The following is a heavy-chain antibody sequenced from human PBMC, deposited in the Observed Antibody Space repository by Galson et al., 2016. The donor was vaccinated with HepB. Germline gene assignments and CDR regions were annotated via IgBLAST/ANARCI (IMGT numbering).Heavy chain of an antibody. J-gene: IGHJ4*02. CDR1: GLTFTNAW. CDR2: IKGEADGGTT. Sequence: SLRLSCAASGLTFTNAWMTWVRQAPGKGLEWVDRIKGEADGGTTDYAAPVKGRFYISRDDSTHTLFLHMNSLRVEDGAVYYCATVKLTTWYSFDSWGQGTLVTVSS. CDR3: ATVKLTTWYSFDS. V-gene: IGHV3-15*01. D-gene: IGHD2-2*01.